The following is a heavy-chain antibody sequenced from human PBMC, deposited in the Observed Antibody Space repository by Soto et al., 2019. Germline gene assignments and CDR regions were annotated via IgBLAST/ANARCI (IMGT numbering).Heavy chain of an antibody. CDR3: ARGEYSGYDPPYYYYYGMDV. CDR1: GGSIRSFY. CDR2: IYYTGTT. Sequence: SETLSLTCTVSGGSIRSFYWNWIRQPPGKGLEWIGYIYYTGTTNYNPSLKSRVTISVDTSKNQFSLQLSSVTAADTAVYYCARGEYSGYDPPYYYYYGMDVWGQGTTVTVSS. V-gene: IGHV4-59*01. J-gene: IGHJ6*02. D-gene: IGHD5-12*01.